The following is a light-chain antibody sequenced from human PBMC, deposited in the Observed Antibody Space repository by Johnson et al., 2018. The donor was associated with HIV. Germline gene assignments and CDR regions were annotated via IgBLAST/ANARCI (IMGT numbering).Light chain of an antibody. CDR3: GTWDSSLTSYV. V-gene: IGLV1-51*02. CDR1: SSNIVNNY. CDR2: ENN. Sequence: QSVLTQPPSVSAAPGQKVTISCSGSSSNIVNNYVSWYQQLPGTAPKLLIYENNKPPSGIPGRFSGSKSGPSATLGITGLQTGDEADYYCGTWDSSLTSYVFGAGTKVTVL. J-gene: IGLJ1*01.